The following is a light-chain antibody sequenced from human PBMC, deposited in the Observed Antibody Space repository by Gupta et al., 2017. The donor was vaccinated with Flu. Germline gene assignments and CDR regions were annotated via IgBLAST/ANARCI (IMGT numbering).Light chain of an antibody. CDR1: QSITSSN. J-gene: IGKJ1*01. Sequence: GTLSLSPGDRATLSCRARQSITSSNLAWYQQKPGQAPRLLIYGASSRATGIPDRFSGSGSGTDFTLSISRLEPEDFAVYSCQQYGSSPGTFGQGTKVEIK. CDR3: QQYGSSPGT. V-gene: IGKV3-20*01. CDR2: GAS.